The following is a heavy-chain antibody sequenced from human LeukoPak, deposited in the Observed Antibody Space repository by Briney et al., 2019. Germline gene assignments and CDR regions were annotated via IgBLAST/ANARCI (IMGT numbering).Heavy chain of an antibody. D-gene: IGHD5-12*01. CDR3: ARGKVDIVAATHFDY. CDR2: ISRSSSYI. J-gene: IGHJ4*02. Sequence: GGSLRLSCAASGFTFSSYSMNWVRQAPGKGLEWVSSISRSSSYIYYADSVKGRFTISRDNAKNSLYLQMNSLRAEDTAVYYCARGKVDIVAATHFDYWGQGTLVTVSS. V-gene: IGHV3-21*01. CDR1: GFTFSSYS.